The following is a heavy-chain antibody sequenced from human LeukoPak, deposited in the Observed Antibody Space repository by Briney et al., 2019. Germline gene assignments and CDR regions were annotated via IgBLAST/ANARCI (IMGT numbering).Heavy chain of an antibody. J-gene: IGHJ4*02. CDR1: GYTFTGYY. CDR2: INPNSGGT. D-gene: IGHD2-2*01. V-gene: IGHV1-2*02. Sequence: GASVKVSCKASGYTFTGYYMHWVRQAPGQGLEWMGWINPNSGGTNYAQKFQGRATITRDTSISTAYMELSRLRSDDTAVYYCARERVVVVPAANLFVYWGQGTLVTVST. CDR3: ARERVVVVPAANLFVY.